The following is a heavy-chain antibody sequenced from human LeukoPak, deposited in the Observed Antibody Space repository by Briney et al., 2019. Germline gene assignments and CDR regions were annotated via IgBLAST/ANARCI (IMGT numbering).Heavy chain of an antibody. CDR2: IHYSGST. CDR3: ARDVEMATPWYFGMDV. Sequence: SETLSLTCTVSGGSISSDYLGWIRQPPGKGLEWIGYIHYSGSTNYNPSLKSRVTISVDMSKTQFSLRLRSVTVADTAVYYCARDVEMATPWYFGMDVWGQGTTVTVSS. J-gene: IGHJ6*02. D-gene: IGHD5-24*01. CDR1: GGSISSDY. V-gene: IGHV4-59*01.